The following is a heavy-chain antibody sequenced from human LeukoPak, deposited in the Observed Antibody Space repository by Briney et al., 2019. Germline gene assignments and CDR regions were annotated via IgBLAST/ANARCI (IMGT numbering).Heavy chain of an antibody. CDR2: ISGNSRYI. J-gene: IGHJ4*02. V-gene: IGHV3-21*06. D-gene: IGHD6-13*01. CDR1: GFTFSSYS. CDR3: ARVAEAAALDS. Sequence: GGSLRLSCAASGFTFSSYSMTWVRQAPGKGLEWVSSISGNSRYIYYADSMRGRFTISRDNAKNSLYLQMNSLKPEDTAVYYCARVAEAAALDSWGQGTLVTVPS.